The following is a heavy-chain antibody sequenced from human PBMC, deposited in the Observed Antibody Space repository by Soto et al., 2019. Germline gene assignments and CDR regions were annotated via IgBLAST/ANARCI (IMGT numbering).Heavy chain of an antibody. J-gene: IGHJ3*02. CDR3: ARVGGGYQLLHAFDI. CDR1: GFTFSSYS. CDR2: ISSSSSYI. V-gene: IGHV3-21*01. D-gene: IGHD2-2*01. Sequence: EVQVVESGGGLVKPGGSLRLSCAASGFTFSSYSMNWVRQAPGKGLEWVSDISSSSSYIYYADSVKGRFTISRDNAKNSLYLQMNSLRAEDTAVYYCARVGGGYQLLHAFDIWGQGTMVTVSS.